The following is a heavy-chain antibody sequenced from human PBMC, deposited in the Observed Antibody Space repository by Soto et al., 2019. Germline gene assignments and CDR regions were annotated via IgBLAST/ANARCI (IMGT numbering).Heavy chain of an antibody. CDR1: GGSISSYY. CDR3: ARGKELLYY. CDR2: IYYSGST. V-gene: IGHV4-59*01. D-gene: IGHD1-26*01. J-gene: IGHJ4*02. Sequence: SETLSLTCTVSGGSISSYYWSWIRQPPGKGLEWIGYIYYSGSTNYNPSLKSRVTISVDTSKNQFSLKLSSVTTADTAVYYCARGKELLYYWGQGTLVTVSS.